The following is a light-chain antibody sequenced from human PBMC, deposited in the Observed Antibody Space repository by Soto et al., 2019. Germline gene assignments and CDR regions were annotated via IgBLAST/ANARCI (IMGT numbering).Light chain of an antibody. Sequence: EIILTQSPATLSVSPGERVTLACRATQSVYSNLAWYQQKPGQPPRLLIHGASTRATGIAARFSGSGSGTEFTLTISSLLSADFAVYYCQQYYDWPPLTFGGGTKVEIK. CDR3: QQYYDWPPLT. CDR2: GAS. CDR1: QSVYSN. V-gene: IGKV3-15*01. J-gene: IGKJ4*01.